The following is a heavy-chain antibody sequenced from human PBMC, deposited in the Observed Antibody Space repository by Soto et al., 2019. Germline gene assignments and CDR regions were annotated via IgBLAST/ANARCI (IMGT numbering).Heavy chain of an antibody. V-gene: IGHV1-69*01. CDR2: IIPIFGTA. D-gene: IGHD4-17*01. CDR3: ARGAPTTVVTPGGWFDP. CDR1: GGTFSSYA. J-gene: IGHJ5*02. Sequence: QVQLVQSGAEVKKPGSSVKFSCKASGGTFSSYAISWVRQAPGQGLEWMGGIIPIFGTANYAQKFQGRVTITADESTSTAYMKLSSLRSEDTAVYYCARGAPTTVVTPGGWFDPWGQGTLVTVSS.